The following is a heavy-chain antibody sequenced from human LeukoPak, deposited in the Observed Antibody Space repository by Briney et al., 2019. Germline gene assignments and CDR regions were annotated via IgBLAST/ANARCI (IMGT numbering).Heavy chain of an antibody. CDR2: INAYNGDT. CDR3: ARWGLVAPGTYYYYYMDV. D-gene: IGHD2-2*01. J-gene: IGHJ6*03. V-gene: IGHV1-18*01. CDR1: GYTFTSYG. Sequence: ASVKVSCKASGYTFTSYGISWVRQAPGQGLEWMGWINAYNGDTYYAQNLQGRVTMTTDTSTNTAYLELRNLRSDDTAVYYCARWGLVAPGTYYYYYMDVWGKGTTVTVSS.